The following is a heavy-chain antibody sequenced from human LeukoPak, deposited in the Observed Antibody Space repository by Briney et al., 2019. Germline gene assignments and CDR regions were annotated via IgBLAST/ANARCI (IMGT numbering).Heavy chain of an antibody. J-gene: IGHJ3*02. D-gene: IGHD3-3*01. Sequence: GGSLRLSCAASGFTFSSYGMHWVRQAPGKGLEWVAVISYDGSNKYYADSVKGRFTISRDNAKNSLYLQMNSLRAEDTAVYYCARGNYYGDAFDIWGQGTMVTVSS. CDR2: ISYDGSNK. CDR1: GFTFSSYG. V-gene: IGHV3-30*03. CDR3: ARGNYYGDAFDI.